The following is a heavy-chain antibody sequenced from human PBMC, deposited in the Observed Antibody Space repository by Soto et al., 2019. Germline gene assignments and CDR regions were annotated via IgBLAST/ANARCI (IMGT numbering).Heavy chain of an antibody. D-gene: IGHD3-3*01. J-gene: IGHJ1*01. Sequence: QVQLQESGPGLVKPSETLSLTCTVSGGSVSSGSYYWSWIRQPPGKGLEWIGYIYYSGSTNYNPSRKSRVTISVDTSKNQFSLKLSSVTAADTAVYYCARSPSYYDFWSGYYETRGAYENWGQGTLVTVSS. CDR1: GGSVSSGSYY. CDR2: IYYSGST. V-gene: IGHV4-61*01. CDR3: ARSPSYYDFWSGYYETRGAYEN.